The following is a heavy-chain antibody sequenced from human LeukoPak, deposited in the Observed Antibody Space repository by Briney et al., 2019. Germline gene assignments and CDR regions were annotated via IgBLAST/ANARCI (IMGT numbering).Heavy chain of an antibody. CDR3: ARYGHSPFFDY. D-gene: IGHD4-17*01. V-gene: IGHV1-46*01. CDR2: INPIGVST. J-gene: IGHJ4*02. CDR1: GYTFTNYH. Sequence: GASVKVSCKASGYTFTNYHMNGVRQAPGQGLEWRGIINPIGVSTTNEQKFQGGVIITRDISTRTVYMELSSMRFGDTAVYFCARYGHSPFFDYWGQGTLVIVSS.